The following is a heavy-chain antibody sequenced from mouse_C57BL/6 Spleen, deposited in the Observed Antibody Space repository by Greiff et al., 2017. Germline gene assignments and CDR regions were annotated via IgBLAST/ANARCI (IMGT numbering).Heavy chain of an antibody. CDR1: GYTFTEYT. V-gene: IGHV1-62-2*01. J-gene: IGHJ3*01. Sequence: QVQLQQSGAELVKPGASVKLSCKASGYTFTEYTIHWVKQRSGLGLEWIGWFYPGSGSIKYNEKFKDKATLTADKSSRTVYMELSRLTSEDSAVYFCARHEVPAWFAYWGQGTLVTVSA. CDR3: ARHEVPAWFAY. CDR2: FYPGSGSI.